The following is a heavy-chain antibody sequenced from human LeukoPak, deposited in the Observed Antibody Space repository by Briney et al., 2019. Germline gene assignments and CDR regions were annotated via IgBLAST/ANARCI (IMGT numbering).Heavy chain of an antibody. CDR2: INPNGGST. Sequence: ASVKVSCKASGYTFTTYYMHWVRQAPGQGLEWMGIINPNGGSTSYAQNRVTMTRDTSTSTAYMDLSGLTSGDTAVYYCARDRPHNCFDHWGQGTLVTVSS. CDR3: ARDRPHNCFDH. J-gene: IGHJ5*02. V-gene: IGHV1-46*01. CDR1: GYTFTTYY. D-gene: IGHD6-6*01.